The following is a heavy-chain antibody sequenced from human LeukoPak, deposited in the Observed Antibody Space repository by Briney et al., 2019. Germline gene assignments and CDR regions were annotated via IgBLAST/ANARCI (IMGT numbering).Heavy chain of an antibody. CDR1: GFTFISYS. Sequence: GGSLRLSCAASGFTFISYSMTWVRQAPGKGLEWVSSISSSSSYIYYADSVKGRFTISRDNAKNSVSLQMNSLRAEDTAVYYGARRQYDSSGFRLPFDYWGQGTLVTVSS. V-gene: IGHV3-21*01. D-gene: IGHD3-22*01. J-gene: IGHJ4*02. CDR3: ARRQYDSSGFRLPFDY. CDR2: ISSSSSYI.